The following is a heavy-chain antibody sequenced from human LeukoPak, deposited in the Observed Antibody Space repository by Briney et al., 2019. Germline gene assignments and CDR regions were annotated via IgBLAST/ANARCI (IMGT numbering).Heavy chain of an antibody. CDR3: ARDRAATQGWVEFDP. CDR1: GFSVSNYY. CDR2: IRASGET. J-gene: IGHJ5*02. D-gene: IGHD1-26*01. V-gene: IGHV3-53*05. Sequence: AGSLTLSCAVSGFSVSNYYMNWLRQPPVKGLEWVSLIRASGETVYADSVKSRFTISVDASKNPVYLQMSCVTAEDTAVYFCARDRAATQGWVEFDPWGQGTLVTVSS.